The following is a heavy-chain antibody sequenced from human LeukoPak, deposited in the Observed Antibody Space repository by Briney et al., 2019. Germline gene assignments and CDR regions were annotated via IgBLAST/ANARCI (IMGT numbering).Heavy chain of an antibody. CDR1: GYTFTGYY. V-gene: IGHV1-2*02. J-gene: IGHJ3*02. D-gene: IGHD3-22*01. Sequence: ASVKVSCKASGYTFTGYYMHWVRQAPGQGLEWMGWINPNSGGTNYAQKFQGRVTMTRDTSISTAYMELSRLRSDDTAVYYCARESGSDYYDSSGYPGAFGIWGQGTMVTVSS. CDR3: ARESGSDYYDSSGYPGAFGI. CDR2: INPNSGGT.